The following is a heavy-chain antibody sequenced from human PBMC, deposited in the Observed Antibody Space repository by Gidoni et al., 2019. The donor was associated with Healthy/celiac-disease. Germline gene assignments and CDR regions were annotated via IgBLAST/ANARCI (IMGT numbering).Heavy chain of an antibody. CDR3: ARDRCGWSFFGGSSTSCYWFDP. D-gene: IGHD2-2*01. Sequence: QVQLQESGPGLVKPSQTLSLTCTVSGGSTSSGSYYWTWIRQPAGKGLEWIGRIYTSGSTNYNPSLRSRVTISVDTSKNQFSLKLSSVTAADTAVYYCARDRCGWSFFGGSSTSCYWFDPWGQGTLVTVSS. CDR1: GGSTSSGSYY. J-gene: IGHJ5*02. CDR2: IYTSGST. V-gene: IGHV4-61*02.